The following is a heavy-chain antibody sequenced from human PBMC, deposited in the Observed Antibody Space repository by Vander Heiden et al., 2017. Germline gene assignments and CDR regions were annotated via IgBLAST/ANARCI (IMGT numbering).Heavy chain of an antibody. J-gene: IGHJ4*02. Sequence: QLQLQESGPGLVKPSETLSLTCTVSGGSISGTSYYWGWTRQPPGKGLEWIGSSHYSGTTYYSPSLKSRVTISVDTSKNQFSLKLSSVTAADTAAYYCARNRGANWGLVDHWGQGTLVTVSS. V-gene: IGHV4-39*01. CDR3: ARNRGANWGLVDH. CDR1: GGSISGTSYY. D-gene: IGHD7-27*01. CDR2: SHYSGTT.